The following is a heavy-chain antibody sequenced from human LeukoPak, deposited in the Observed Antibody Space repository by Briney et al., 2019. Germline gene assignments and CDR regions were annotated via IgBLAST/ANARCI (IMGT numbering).Heavy chain of an antibody. CDR3: ARQRPGNFWSGYSINWFDP. D-gene: IGHD3-3*01. CDR2: INPSGGST. Sequence: ASVTVSCKASGYTFTSYYMHWVRQAPGQGLEWMGIINPSGGSTSYAQKFQGRVTMTRDTSTSTVYMELSSLRSEDTAVYYCARQRPGNFWSGYSINWFDPWGQGTLVTVSS. CDR1: GYTFTSYY. J-gene: IGHJ5*02. V-gene: IGHV1-46*01.